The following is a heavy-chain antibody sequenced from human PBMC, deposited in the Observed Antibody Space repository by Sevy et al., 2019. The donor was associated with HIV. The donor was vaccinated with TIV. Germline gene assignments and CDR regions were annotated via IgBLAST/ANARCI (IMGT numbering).Heavy chain of an antibody. J-gene: IGHJ3*02. D-gene: IGHD3-22*01. CDR3: AGARYDSSGSFDAFDI. Sequence: GGSLRLSCTTSGFTFSTYAMTWVRQAPGKGLEWVSTIFRNFRGVDVTYYADSVKGRFTISRDSSRNTLYLKMNSLRAEDTAIYYCAGARYDSSGSFDAFDIWGQGTMVTVSS. CDR1: GFTFSTYA. CDR2: IFRNFRGVDVT. V-gene: IGHV3-23*01.